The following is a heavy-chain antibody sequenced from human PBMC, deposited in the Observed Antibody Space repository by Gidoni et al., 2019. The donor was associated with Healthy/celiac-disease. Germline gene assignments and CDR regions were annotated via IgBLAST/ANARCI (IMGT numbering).Heavy chain of an antibody. Sequence: QVQLQQWGAGRFNPSETLSLTCAFYGVSFSGYYWSWIRQPPGKGLEWIGEINHSGSTNYNPSLKSRVTISVDTSKNQFSLKLSSVTAADTAVYYCASTKWGVKGRPVVWGQGTLVTVSS. D-gene: IGHD1-26*01. J-gene: IGHJ4*02. CDR1: GVSFSGYY. V-gene: IGHV4-34*01. CDR3: ASTKWGVKGRPVV. CDR2: INHSGST.